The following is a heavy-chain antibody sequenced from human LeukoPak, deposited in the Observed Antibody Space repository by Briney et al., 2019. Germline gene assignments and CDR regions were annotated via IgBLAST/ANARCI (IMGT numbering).Heavy chain of an antibody. D-gene: IGHD4-17*01. CDR3: ARQGYGDHPFDY. V-gene: IGHV4-34*01. CDR2: INHSGST. Sequence: PSETLSLTCAVYGGSFSGYYWSWLRQPPGKGLEWIGEINHSGSTNYNPSLKSRVNISVDTSKNQFSLKLSSVTAADTAVYYCARQGYGDHPFDYWGQGTLVTVSS. CDR1: GGSFSGYY. J-gene: IGHJ4*02.